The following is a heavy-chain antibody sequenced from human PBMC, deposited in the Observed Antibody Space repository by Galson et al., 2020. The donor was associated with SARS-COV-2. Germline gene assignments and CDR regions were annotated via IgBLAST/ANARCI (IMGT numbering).Heavy chain of an antibody. CDR2: ISSSSSYI. J-gene: IGHJ5*02. D-gene: IGHD6-13*01. CDR1: GFTFSSYS. CDR3: ARGSYGAAAVLNWFDP. Sequence: KIGESLKISCAASGFTFSSYSMNWVRQAPGKGLEWVSSISSSSSYIYYADSVKGRFTISRDNAKNSLYLQMNSLRAEDTAVYYCARGSYGAAAVLNWFDPWGQGTLVTVSS. V-gene: IGHV3-21*01.